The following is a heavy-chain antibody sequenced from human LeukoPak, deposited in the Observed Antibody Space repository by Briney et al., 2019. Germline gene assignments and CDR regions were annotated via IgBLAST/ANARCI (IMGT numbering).Heavy chain of an antibody. Sequence: VASVKVSCKASGYTFTGYYMHWVRQAPGQGLEWMGWINPNSGGTNYAQKFQGRVTMTRDTSISTAYMELSRLRSDDTAVYYCARTEYSSGWYYFDYWGQGTLVTVSS. D-gene: IGHD6-19*01. CDR3: ARTEYSSGWYYFDY. CDR1: GYTFTGYY. J-gene: IGHJ4*02. V-gene: IGHV1-2*02. CDR2: INPNSGGT.